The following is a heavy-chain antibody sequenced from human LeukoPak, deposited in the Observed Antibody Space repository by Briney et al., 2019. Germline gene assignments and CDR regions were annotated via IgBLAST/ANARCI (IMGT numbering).Heavy chain of an antibody. CDR2: INPNSGAT. CDR1: GYTLVDFY. Sequence: ASVKVSCKASGYTLVDFYLHWVRQAPGQGLEWLGWINPNSGATNYAQKFQGRVTMTRDTSTSTVYMELSSLRSEDTAVYYCARDAPLIIRFDYWGQGTLVTVSS. J-gene: IGHJ4*02. V-gene: IGHV1-2*02. CDR3: ARDAPLIIRFDY.